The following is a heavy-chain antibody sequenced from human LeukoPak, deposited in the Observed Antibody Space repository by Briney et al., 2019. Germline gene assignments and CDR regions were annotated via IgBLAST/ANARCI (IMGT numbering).Heavy chain of an antibody. J-gene: IGHJ4*02. CDR2: ISYDGSNK. V-gene: IGHV3-30*18. CDR1: GFTFSSYG. Sequence: GGSLRLSCAASGFTFSSYGMHWVRQAPGKGLEWVAVISYDGSNKYYADSVKGRFTISRDNSKNTLYLQMNSLRAEDTAVYYCAKGNFGGYDSSGYFGCWGQGTLVTVSS. CDR3: AKGNFGGYDSSGYFGC. D-gene: IGHD3-22*01.